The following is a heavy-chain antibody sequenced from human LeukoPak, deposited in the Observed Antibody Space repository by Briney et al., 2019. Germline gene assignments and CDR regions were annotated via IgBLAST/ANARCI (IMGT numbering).Heavy chain of an antibody. V-gene: IGHV1-2*02. CDR1: GYTFTGYY. CDR2: INPNSGGT. D-gene: IGHD3-3*01. J-gene: IGHJ3*02. CDR3: ARVSTAYDDAFDI. Sequence: ASVKVSCKASGYTFTGYYMHWVRQAPGQGLEWMGWINPNSGGTNYAQKFQGRVTMTRDTSISTAYMELSRLRSDDTAVYYCARVSTAYDDAFDIWGQGTMVTVSS.